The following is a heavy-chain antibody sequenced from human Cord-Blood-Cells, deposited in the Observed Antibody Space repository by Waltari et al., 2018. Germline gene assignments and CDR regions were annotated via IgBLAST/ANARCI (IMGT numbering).Heavy chain of an antibody. CDR3: ARVSDRYDAFDI. CDR2: INPNSGGT. CDR1: GYTFTGYY. J-gene: IGHJ3*02. D-gene: IGHD3-10*01. V-gene: IGHV1-2*02. Sequence: QVQLVQSGAEVKKPGASVKVSCKASGYTFTGYYMHWVRQAPGQGLEWRGWINPNSGGTNDAQKFQGRVTMTRDTSISTAYMELSRLRSDDTAVYYCARVSDRYDAFDIWGQGTMVTVSS.